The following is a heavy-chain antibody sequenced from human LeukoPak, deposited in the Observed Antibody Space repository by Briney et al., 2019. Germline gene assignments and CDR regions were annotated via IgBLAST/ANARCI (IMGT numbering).Heavy chain of an antibody. CDR2: INPNSGGT. Sequence: ASVKVSRKASGYTFTGYYMHWVRQAPGQGLEWMGWINPNSGGTNYAQKFQGRVTMTRDTSISTAYMELSRLRSDDTAVYYCARHSSGYYYLAFDYWGQGTLVTVSS. V-gene: IGHV1-2*02. D-gene: IGHD3-22*01. CDR3: ARHSSGYYYLAFDY. CDR1: GYTFTGYY. J-gene: IGHJ4*02.